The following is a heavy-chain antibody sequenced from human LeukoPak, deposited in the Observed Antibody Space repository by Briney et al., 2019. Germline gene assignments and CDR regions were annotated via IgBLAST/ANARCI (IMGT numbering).Heavy chain of an antibody. J-gene: IGHJ3*02. Sequence: ASVKVSCXASGYTFTYYYIHWLRRAPGQGLEWMGRINPNTGDTNYAQKFQGRVTMTRDTFITTAYMDLSGLRSDDTALYYCAITVVANAFDNWGQGTMITVSS. V-gene: IGHV1-2*06. D-gene: IGHD4-23*01. CDR1: GYTFTYYY. CDR2: INPNTGDT. CDR3: AITVVANAFDN.